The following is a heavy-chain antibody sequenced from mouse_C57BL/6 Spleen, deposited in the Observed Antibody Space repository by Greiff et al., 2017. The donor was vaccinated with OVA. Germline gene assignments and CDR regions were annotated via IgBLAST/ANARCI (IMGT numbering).Heavy chain of an antibody. V-gene: IGHV1-72*01. CDR3: ARGGTTVVATWYFDV. Sequence: VQLQQPGAELVKPGASVKLSCKASGYTFTSYWMHWVKQRPGRGLEWIGRIDPNSGGTTYNEKFKSKATLTVDKPSSTAYMQLSSLTSEDSAVYYCARGGTTVVATWYFDVWGTGTTVTVSS. D-gene: IGHD1-1*01. J-gene: IGHJ1*03. CDR2: IDPNSGGT. CDR1: GYTFTSYW.